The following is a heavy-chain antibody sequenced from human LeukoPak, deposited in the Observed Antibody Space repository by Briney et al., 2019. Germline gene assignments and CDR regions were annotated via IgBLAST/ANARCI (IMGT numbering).Heavy chain of an antibody. V-gene: IGHV4-39*01. D-gene: IGHD3-3*01. CDR3: ARHGSSGVVITNFDY. Sequence: SETLSLTCSVSGGSISSSDYYWGWIRQPPGKGLERIGTMFYSGITYYSPSLKSRVTISVDTSKNQFSLKLSSVTAADTAVYFCARHGSSGVVITNFDYWGQGTLVTVSS. CDR1: GGSISSSDYY. J-gene: IGHJ4*02. CDR2: MFYSGIT.